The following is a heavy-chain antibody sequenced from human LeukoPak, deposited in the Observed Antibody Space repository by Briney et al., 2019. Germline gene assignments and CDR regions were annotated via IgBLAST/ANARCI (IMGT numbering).Heavy chain of an antibody. Sequence: ASVKVSCKASGYTFTSYGINWLRQAPGQGLEWMGRSSLNNVNKNYIEKLQGRVTMTTDTSTSTAHMELRSLRPDDTAVYYCARDQSPLNDGYSEGEVFDCWGQGTLVTVSS. J-gene: IGHJ4*02. CDR1: GYTFTSYG. CDR3: ARDQSPLNDGYSEGEVFDC. CDR2: SSLNNVNK. V-gene: IGHV1-18*01. D-gene: IGHD5-12*01.